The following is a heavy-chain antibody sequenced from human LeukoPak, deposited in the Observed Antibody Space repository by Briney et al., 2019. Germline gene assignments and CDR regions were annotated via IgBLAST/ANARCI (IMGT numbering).Heavy chain of an antibody. J-gene: IGHJ5*02. CDR1: GFTFSSYS. V-gene: IGHV3-48*01. Sequence: PGGSLRLSCAASGFTFSSYSMNWVRQAPGKGLEWVSYISSSSSTIYYADSVKGRFTISRDNSKNTLFLQMNSLRAEDTAVYYCAKLGYCSTTSCTTNWFDPWGQGTLVTVSS. CDR2: ISSSSSTI. D-gene: IGHD2-2*01. CDR3: AKLGYCSTTSCTTNWFDP.